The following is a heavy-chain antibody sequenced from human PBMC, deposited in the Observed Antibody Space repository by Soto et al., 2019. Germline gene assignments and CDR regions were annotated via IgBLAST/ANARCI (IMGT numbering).Heavy chain of an antibody. D-gene: IGHD3-22*01. CDR2: INTYNGNT. V-gene: IGHV1-18*01. CDR1: GYTFNNYG. J-gene: IGHJ4*02. CDR3: ARDADDSGGDL. Sequence: ASLKVSCKASGYTFNNYGSGWVRQAPGQGFEWMGWINTYNGNTNYQQKFQDRVTLTADTPTSTAYMQLRSLRSDDTAVYYCARDADDSGGDLWGAGSLVTVAS.